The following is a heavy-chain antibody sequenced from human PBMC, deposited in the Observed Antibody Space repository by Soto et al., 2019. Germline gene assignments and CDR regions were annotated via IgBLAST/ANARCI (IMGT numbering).Heavy chain of an antibody. Sequence: SETLSLTCTVSGGSISSYYWSWIRQPPGKGLEWIGYIYYSGSTNYNPSLKSRVTISVDTSKNQFSLKLSSVTAADTAVYYCERCKNTLFGLGALDFWGQGTTVTVSS. J-gene: IGHJ6*02. CDR1: GGSISSYY. CDR2: IYYSGST. D-gene: IGHD3-3*01. V-gene: IGHV4-59*01. CDR3: ERCKNTLFGLGALDF.